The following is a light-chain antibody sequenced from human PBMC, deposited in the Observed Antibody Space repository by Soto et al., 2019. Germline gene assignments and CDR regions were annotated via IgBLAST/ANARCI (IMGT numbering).Light chain of an antibody. CDR3: QQSSNWPPLT. J-gene: IGKJ4*01. V-gene: IGKV3-11*01. CDR2: DAS. Sequence: IVLTRSPAPLSLSPGERATLSCRALQSVSTSIAWYQPKPGQAPRLLISDASNRAAAIPARFRGSGSGTNFTLTTTSLETEDWAGLYCQQSSNWPPLTFGGGTKVEIK. CDR1: QSVSTS.